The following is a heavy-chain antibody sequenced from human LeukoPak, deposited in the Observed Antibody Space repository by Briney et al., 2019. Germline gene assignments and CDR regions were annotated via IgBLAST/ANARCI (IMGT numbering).Heavy chain of an antibody. V-gene: IGHV4-34*01. D-gene: IGHD3-22*01. CDR1: GGSFSGYY. Sequence: PSETLSLTCAVYGGSFSGYYWSWIRQPPGKGLEWIGEINHSGSTNYNPSLKSRVTMSVDTSKNQFSLKLSSVTAADTAVYYCARGTGYYYDSSGMFDYWGQGTLVTVSS. J-gene: IGHJ4*02. CDR2: INHSGST. CDR3: ARGTGYYYDSSGMFDY.